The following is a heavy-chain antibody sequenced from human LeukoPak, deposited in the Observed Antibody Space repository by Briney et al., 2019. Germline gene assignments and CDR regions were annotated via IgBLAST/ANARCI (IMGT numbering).Heavy chain of an antibody. CDR3: ARQGVGATDAFDI. CDR1: GGSISSSSYY. J-gene: IGHJ3*02. CDR2: IYYSGST. V-gene: IGHV4-39*01. Sequence: PSETLSLTCTVSGGSISSSSYYWSWIRQPPGKGLEWIGSIYYSGSTYYNPSLKSRVTISVDTSKNQFSLKLSSVTAADTAVYYCARQGVGATDAFDIWGQGTMVTVSS. D-gene: IGHD1-26*01.